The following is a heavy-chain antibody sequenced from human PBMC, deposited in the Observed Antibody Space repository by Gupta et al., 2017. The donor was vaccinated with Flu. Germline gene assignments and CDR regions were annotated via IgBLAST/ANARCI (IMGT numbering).Heavy chain of an antibody. CDR2: ISRDESGT. CDR1: GFSFSSYW. CDR3: ARGLGAAPRSAFDL. D-gene: IGHD2-15*01. V-gene: IGHV3-74*01. J-gene: IGHJ3*01. Sequence: EVQLVASGGGLVQPGGSLRLSCAGSGFSFSSYWLHWVRQAPGKGLVWVSQISRDESGTNYAESVEGRFTSSRDNARNTLYLQMNSLMVEDTAVYYCARGLGAAPRSAFDLWGQGTMVTVSS.